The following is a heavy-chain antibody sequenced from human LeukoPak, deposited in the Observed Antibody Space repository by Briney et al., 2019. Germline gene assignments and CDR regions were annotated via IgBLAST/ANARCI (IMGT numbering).Heavy chain of an antibody. V-gene: IGHV1-2*02. Sequence: GASVTVSCTASGYTFTLYYMHWVGQAPGQGREWMGWINPNSGGTNYAQKFQGRVTMTRDTSISTAYMELSRLRSDDTAVYYCARGGLLRLGDQHRWDYWGQGTPVTVSS. CDR1: GYTFTLYY. J-gene: IGHJ4*02. CDR2: INPNSGGT. D-gene: IGHD3-16*01. CDR3: ARGGLLRLGDQHRWDY.